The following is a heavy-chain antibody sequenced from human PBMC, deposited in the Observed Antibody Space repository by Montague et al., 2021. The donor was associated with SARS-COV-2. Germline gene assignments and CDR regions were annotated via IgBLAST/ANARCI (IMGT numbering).Heavy chain of an antibody. CDR3: ARPRRPYCSSTSCPNWYFDL. Sequence: SETLSLTCAVYGGSFSGYYWSWIRQPPGKGLEWIGEINHSGSTNYNPSLKSRVTISVDTSKNQFSLTLSSVTAADTAVYYCARPRRPYCSSTSCPNWYFDLGGRGTLVTVSS. CDR2: INHSGST. CDR1: GGSFSGYY. D-gene: IGHD2-2*01. V-gene: IGHV4-34*01. J-gene: IGHJ2*01.